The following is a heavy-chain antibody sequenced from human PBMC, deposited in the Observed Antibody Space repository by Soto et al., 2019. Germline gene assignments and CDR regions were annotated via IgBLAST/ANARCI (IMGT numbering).Heavy chain of an antibody. CDR3: ARDQSTIFGVVINYYYGMDV. CDR2: ISAYNGNT. CDR1: GYTFTSYG. V-gene: IGHV1-18*04. J-gene: IGHJ6*02. D-gene: IGHD3-3*01. Sequence: ASVKVSCKASGYTFTSYGISWLRQATGQGLEWMGWISAYNGNTNYAQKLQGRVTMTTDTSTSTAYMELRSLRSDDTAVYYCARDQSTIFGVVINYYYGMDVWGQGTTVTVSS.